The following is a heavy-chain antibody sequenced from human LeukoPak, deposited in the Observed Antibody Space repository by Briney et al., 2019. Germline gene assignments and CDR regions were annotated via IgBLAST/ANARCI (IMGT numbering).Heavy chain of an antibody. CDR2: ISGSGGST. V-gene: IGHV3-23*01. CDR1: GFSFSGYS. Sequence: GGSLRLSCAASGFSFSGYSMNWVRQAPGKGLEWVSAISGSGGSTYYADSVKGRFTISRDNSKNTLYLQMNSLRAEDTAVYYCAKDTRYYDSSGNYWGQGTLVTVSS. J-gene: IGHJ4*02. D-gene: IGHD3-22*01. CDR3: AKDTRYYDSSGNY.